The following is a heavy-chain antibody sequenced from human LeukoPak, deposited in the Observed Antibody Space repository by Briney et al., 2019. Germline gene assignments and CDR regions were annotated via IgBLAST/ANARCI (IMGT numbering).Heavy chain of an antibody. V-gene: IGHV3-23*01. J-gene: IGHJ4*02. Sequence: PGGSLRLSCAAPGFTFISNVMSWVRQAPGKGLEWVSTISGSTSSTYYADSVKGRFTISRDTSKNTLYLQMNSLRPEDTAVYYCARGRYRDPYNNNWYEDYWGQGTLVTVSS. CDR1: GFTFISNV. CDR3: ARGRYRDPYNNNWYEDY. CDR2: ISGSTSST. D-gene: IGHD1-1*01.